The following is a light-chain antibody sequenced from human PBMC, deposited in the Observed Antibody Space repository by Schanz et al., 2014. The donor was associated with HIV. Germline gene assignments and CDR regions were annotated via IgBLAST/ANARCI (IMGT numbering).Light chain of an antibody. Sequence: EVVLTQSPGTLSLSPGERATLSCRASQSVRSSYLAWYQQKPGQGPRLLIYGASTRVTGIPARFSGSGSGTEFTLTISSLQSEDFAVYYCQQYDNWPPFTFGQGTKLEIK. CDR2: GAS. CDR3: QQYDNWPPFT. J-gene: IGKJ2*01. CDR1: QSVRSSY. V-gene: IGKV3-15*01.